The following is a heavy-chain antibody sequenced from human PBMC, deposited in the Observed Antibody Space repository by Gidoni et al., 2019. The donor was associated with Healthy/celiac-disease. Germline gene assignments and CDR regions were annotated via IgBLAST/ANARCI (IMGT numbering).Heavy chain of an antibody. J-gene: IGHJ6*02. CDR1: GGTFSSYA. Sequence: QVQLVQSGAEVKKPGSSVKVSCKAYGGTFSSYAISGVRQAPGQGLEWMGGIITIFGTANYAQKFQGRVTITADESTSTAYMELSSLRSEDTAVYYCARDYCSGGSCYWRAQHYYYYYGMDVWGQGTTVTVSS. CDR3: ARDYCSGGSCYWRAQHYYYYYGMDV. CDR2: IITIFGTA. V-gene: IGHV1-69*01. D-gene: IGHD2-15*01.